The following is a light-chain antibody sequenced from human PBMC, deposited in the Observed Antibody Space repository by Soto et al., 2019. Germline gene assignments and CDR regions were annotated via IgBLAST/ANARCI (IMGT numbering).Light chain of an antibody. Sequence: QSALTQPASVSGSPGQSITISCTGTSSAVGGYNYVSWYQQHPGKAPKLKIYDVSNRPSGVSNRFSGSKSGNTASLTISGRQAEDEADYYCSSYTSSSTVVFGGGTKVTVL. CDR3: SSYTSSSTVV. J-gene: IGLJ2*01. CDR2: DVS. V-gene: IGLV2-14*03. CDR1: SSAVGGYNY.